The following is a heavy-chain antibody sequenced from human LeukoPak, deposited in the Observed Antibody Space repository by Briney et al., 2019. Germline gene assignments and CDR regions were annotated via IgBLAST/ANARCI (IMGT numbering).Heavy chain of an antibody. D-gene: IGHD2-2*01. CDR2: IRSKAYGGTT. CDR1: GFTFGDYA. V-gene: IGHV3-49*04. Sequence: GGSLRLSCTASGFTFGDYAMSWVRQAPGKGLEWVGFIRSKAYGGTTEYAASVKGRFTISRDDSKSIAYLQMNSLKTEDTAVYYCSTFIVVVPGDYFDYWGQGTLVTVSS. J-gene: IGHJ4*02. CDR3: STFIVVVPGDYFDY.